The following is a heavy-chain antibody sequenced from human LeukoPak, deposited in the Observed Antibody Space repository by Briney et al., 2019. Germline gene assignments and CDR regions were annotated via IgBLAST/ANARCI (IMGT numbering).Heavy chain of an antibody. V-gene: IGHV3-74*03. D-gene: IGHD3-16*01. Sequence: GGSLRLSCAASGFTFDDYAMHWVRQAPGKGLVWVSHINSDGSTTTYADSVRGRFTISRDNAKNTLYLQMSSLTGEDTAYYCARKLAWGAFDAWGQGTLVTVSS. J-gene: IGHJ3*01. CDR3: ARKLAWGAFDA. CDR1: GFTFDDYA. CDR2: INSDGSTT.